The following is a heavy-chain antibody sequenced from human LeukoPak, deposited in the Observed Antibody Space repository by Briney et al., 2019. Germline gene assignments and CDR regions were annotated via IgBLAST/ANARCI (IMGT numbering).Heavy chain of an antibody. J-gene: IGHJ4*02. D-gene: IGHD6-19*01. Sequence: ASETLSLTCTVSGGSISSYYWSWIRQPPGKGLEWIGYIYYSGSTNYNPSLKSRVTISVDTSKNQFSLKLSSVTAADTAVYYCARDSGLRFDYWGQGTLVTVSS. CDR2: IYYSGST. CDR1: GGSISSYY. CDR3: ARDSGLRFDY. V-gene: IGHV4-59*12.